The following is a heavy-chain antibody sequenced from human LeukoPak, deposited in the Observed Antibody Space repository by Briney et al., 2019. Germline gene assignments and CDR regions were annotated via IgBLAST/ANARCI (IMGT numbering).Heavy chain of an antibody. D-gene: IGHD6-13*01. Sequence: PGRSLRLSCAASGFTFSRYAMHWVRQAPGKGLEWVAVISYDGSDKYYADSVKGRFTISRDNSKNTLYLQMNSLRAEDTAVYYCAKDFGSSWFFDYWGQGTLVTVSS. J-gene: IGHJ4*02. CDR2: ISYDGSDK. CDR1: GFTFSRYA. CDR3: AKDFGSSWFFDY. V-gene: IGHV3-30*04.